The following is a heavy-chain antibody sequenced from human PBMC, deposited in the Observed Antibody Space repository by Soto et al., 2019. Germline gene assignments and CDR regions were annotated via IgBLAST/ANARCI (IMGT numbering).Heavy chain of an antibody. J-gene: IGHJ4*02. CDR3: ETSSNYDILTGSDY. CDR2: MNPNSGNT. Sequence: ASVKVSCKASGYTFTSYDINWVRQATGQGLEWMGWMNPNSGNTGYAQKFQGRVTMTRNTSISTAYMELSSLRSEDTAVYYCETSSNYDILTGSDYWGQGTLVTVSS. D-gene: IGHD3-9*01. CDR1: GYTFTSYD. V-gene: IGHV1-8*01.